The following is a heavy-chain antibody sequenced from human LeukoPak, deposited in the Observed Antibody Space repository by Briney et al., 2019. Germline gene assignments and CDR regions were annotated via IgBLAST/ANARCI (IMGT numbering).Heavy chain of an antibody. D-gene: IGHD6-13*01. CDR1: GYTFTSYY. V-gene: IGHV1-46*01. CDR2: INPNGGST. J-gene: IGHJ4*02. CDR3: ARGVPSYSSSWAPPDY. Sequence: GASVKVSCKASGYTFTSYYMHWVRQAPGQGLEWMGIINPNGGSTSYAQKFQGRVTMTRVTSTSTVYMELSSLRSEDTAVYYCARGVPSYSSSWAPPDYWGQGTLVTVSS.